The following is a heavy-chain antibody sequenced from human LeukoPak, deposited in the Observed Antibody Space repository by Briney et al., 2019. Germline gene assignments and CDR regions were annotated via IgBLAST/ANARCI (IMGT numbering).Heavy chain of an antibody. CDR1: RWAFSRYA. Sequence: GGSLRLSCSASRWAFSRYALHGVRQAPGKGLEYVSAISSKGGSTFYADSVRGGFTISRDNSKNTLYLQMSSLRAEHTAVYYCVKVKNGRSQNFDYWGPGTLVTVSS. CDR3: VKVKNGRSQNFDY. CDR2: ISSKGGST. D-gene: IGHD2-15*01. V-gene: IGHV3-64D*06. J-gene: IGHJ4*02.